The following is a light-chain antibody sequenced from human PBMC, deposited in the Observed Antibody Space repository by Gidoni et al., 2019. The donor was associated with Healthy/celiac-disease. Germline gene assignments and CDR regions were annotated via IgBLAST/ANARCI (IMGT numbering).Light chain of an antibody. Sequence: DSKMTQSPSTLSEYVGDRVTITCRASQSISSWLACYQPKQGKAPKLLIYKASSLESGVPSRFSGIGSVTEFTLTISSLQPDDFSTYYCQQYNSYPWTFGQXTKVEIK. CDR3: QQYNSYPWT. CDR1: QSISSW. CDR2: KAS. J-gene: IGKJ1*01. V-gene: IGKV1-5*03.